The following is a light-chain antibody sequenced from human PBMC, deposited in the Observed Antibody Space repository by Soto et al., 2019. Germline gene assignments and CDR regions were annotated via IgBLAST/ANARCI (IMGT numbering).Light chain of an antibody. V-gene: IGKV1-39*01. J-gene: IGKJ2*01. CDR1: QSIGRY. CDR2: GAS. Sequence: DIHMTQSPSSLSASVGDGVTITCRASQSIGRYLNWYQQRPGRTPSLLIYGASILQSGVPSRFSGSGSGTDFTLTTTRLQPEDFGAYYCQPSYSAPYNCGQGTKLNIK. CDR3: QPSYSAPYN.